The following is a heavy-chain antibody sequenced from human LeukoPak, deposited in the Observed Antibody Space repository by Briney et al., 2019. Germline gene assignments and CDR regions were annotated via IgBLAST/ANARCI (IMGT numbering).Heavy chain of an antibody. CDR1: GYSFTSYW. CDR2: IYPGDSDT. D-gene: IGHD3-3*01. CDR3: ARRTYYDFWSGYSNGANDAFDI. V-gene: IGHV5-51*01. Sequence: GESLKISCKGSGYSFTSYWIGWVRQMPGKGLEWMGIIYPGDSDTRYSPSFQGQVTISADKSISTAYLQWSSLKASDTAMYYCARRTYYDFWSGYSNGANDAFDIWGQGTMVTVPS. J-gene: IGHJ3*02.